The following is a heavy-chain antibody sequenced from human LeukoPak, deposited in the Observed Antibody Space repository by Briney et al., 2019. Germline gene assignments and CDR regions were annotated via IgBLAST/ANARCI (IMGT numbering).Heavy chain of an antibody. Sequence: SETLSLTCTVSGGSISNSSYFWGWIRQPPGKGLEWIGNIYYSGSTYYNPSLKSRVTISVDTSKNHFSLKLSSVTAADTAVYYCARVNDILTGTYYYGMDVWGQGTTVTVSS. CDR2: IYYSGST. CDR3: ARVNDILTGTYYYGMDV. J-gene: IGHJ6*02. D-gene: IGHD3-9*01. V-gene: IGHV4-39*07. CDR1: GGSISNSSYF.